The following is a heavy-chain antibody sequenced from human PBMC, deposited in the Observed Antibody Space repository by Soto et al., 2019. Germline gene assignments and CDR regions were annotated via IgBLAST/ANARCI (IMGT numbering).Heavy chain of an antibody. CDR1: GGTFSSYA. J-gene: IGHJ4*02. V-gene: IGHV1-69*13. CDR3: ARGGYSYGLSEDDD. CDR2: IIPIFGTA. Sequence: AVKVSCQASGGTFSSYAISWVRQAPGQGLEWMGGIIPIFGTANYAQKFQGRVTITADESTSTAYMELSSLRSEDTAVYYCARGGYSYGLSEDDDWGKGTMGTV. D-gene: IGHD5-18*01.